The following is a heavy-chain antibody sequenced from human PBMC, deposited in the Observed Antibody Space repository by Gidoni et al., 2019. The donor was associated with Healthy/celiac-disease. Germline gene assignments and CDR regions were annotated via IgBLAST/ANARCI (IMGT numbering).Heavy chain of an antibody. CDR2: IYYSGST. CDR3: ASAEGSYDFWSGYHLFPGMDV. D-gene: IGHD3-3*01. CDR1: GVSISSSSYY. J-gene: IGHJ6*02. Sequence: QLQLQESGPGLVTPSEPLSLTCTVSGVSISSSSYYWGWIRQPPGKGLEWIGSIYYSGSTYYNPSLKSRVTISVDTSKNQFALKLSSVTAADTAVYYCASAEGSYDFWSGYHLFPGMDVWGQGTTVTVSS. V-gene: IGHV4-39*01.